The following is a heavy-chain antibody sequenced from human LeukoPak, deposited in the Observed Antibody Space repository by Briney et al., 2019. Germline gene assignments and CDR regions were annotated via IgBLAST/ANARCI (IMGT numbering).Heavy chain of an antibody. J-gene: IGHJ6*04. CDR2: ISSSSSYI. CDR3: ARDIVVVVAAPNYYYYGMDV. Sequence: GGSLRLSCAASGFTFSSYSMNWVRQAPGKGLEWVSSISSSSSYIYYADSVKGRFTISRDNAKSSLYLQMNSLRAEDTAVYYCARDIVVVVAAPNYYYYGMDVWGKGTTATVSS. V-gene: IGHV3-21*01. CDR1: GFTFSSYS. D-gene: IGHD2-15*01.